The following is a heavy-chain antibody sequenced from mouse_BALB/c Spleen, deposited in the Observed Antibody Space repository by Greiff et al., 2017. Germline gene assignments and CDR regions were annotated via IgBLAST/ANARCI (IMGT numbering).Heavy chain of an antibody. J-gene: IGHJ4*01. V-gene: IGHV1-67*01. Sequence: VQLQQSGPELVRPGVSVKISCKGSGYTFTDYAMHWVKQSHAKSLEWIGVISTYYGNTNYNQKFKGKATMTVDKSSSTAYMELARLTSEDSAIYYCARSRGIYDGYYYAMDYWGQGTSVTVSS. CDR3: ARSRGIYDGYYYAMDY. D-gene: IGHD2-3*01. CDR2: ISTYYGNT. CDR1: GYTFTDYA.